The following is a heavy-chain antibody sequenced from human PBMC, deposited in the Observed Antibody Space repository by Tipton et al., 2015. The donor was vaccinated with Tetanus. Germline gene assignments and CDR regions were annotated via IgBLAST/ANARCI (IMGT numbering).Heavy chain of an antibody. D-gene: IGHD3-3*01. V-gene: IGHV4-61*08. CDR2: ISYSGST. J-gene: IGHJ4*02. Sequence: TLSLTCSVSGASLRSGDYYWNWIRQPPGKGLEWIGYISYSGSTNSNYSLKSRITISQDTSKNQFSLKLTSVTAADTAVYYCARANYDFPKKGPFDSWGQGTLVIVSS. CDR3: ARANYDFPKKGPFDS. CDR1: GASLRSGDYY.